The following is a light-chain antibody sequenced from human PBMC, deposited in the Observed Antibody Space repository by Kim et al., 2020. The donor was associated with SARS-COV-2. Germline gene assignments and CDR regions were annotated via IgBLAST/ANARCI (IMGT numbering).Light chain of an antibody. J-gene: IGLJ2*01. Sequence: SVTISCTGSSYDIGAGYDVRWYQQLPGTAPKPLIYGNSNRPSGVPDRLSGSKSGTSASLAITGLQAEDEADYYCQSYDSSLSGVVFGGGTQLTVL. CDR2: GNS. V-gene: IGLV1-40*01. CDR3: QSYDSSLSGVV. CDR1: SYDIGAGYD.